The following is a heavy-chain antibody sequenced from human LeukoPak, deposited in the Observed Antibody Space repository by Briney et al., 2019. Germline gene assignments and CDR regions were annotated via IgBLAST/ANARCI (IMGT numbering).Heavy chain of an antibody. V-gene: IGHV4-34*01. Sequence: PSETLSLTCTVYGESFSGYHWSWIRQPPGKGLEWIGENDRSGTTNYNPSLKSRVTISVDTTMNHFSLKLSSVTAADTAVYYCARDLLSAETGYNWFDPWGQGTLVTVSS. CDR3: ARDLLSAETGYNWFDP. J-gene: IGHJ5*02. D-gene: IGHD2-15*01. CDR1: GESFSGYH. CDR2: NDRSGTT.